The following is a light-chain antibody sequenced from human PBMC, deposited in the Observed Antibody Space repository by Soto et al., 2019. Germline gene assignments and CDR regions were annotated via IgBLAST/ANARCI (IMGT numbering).Light chain of an antibody. V-gene: IGKV3-20*01. CDR2: GAS. J-gene: IGKJ1*01. CDR1: QSVSINY. CDR3: QQYGTSPRT. Sequence: ELVSTQSPGTLSLPPLAIATLSCSSSQSVSINYVAWYQQRPGQAPRLLIYGASGRATGIPDRFSGSESGTDFTLTISRVEAEDSAVYFCQQYGTSPRTFGKGTKVDIK.